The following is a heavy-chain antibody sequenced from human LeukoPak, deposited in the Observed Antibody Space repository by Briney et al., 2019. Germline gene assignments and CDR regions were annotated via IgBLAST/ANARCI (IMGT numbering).Heavy chain of an antibody. CDR1: GFPFSAFA. Sequence: GGSLRLSWTASGFPFSAFAMMWVRQPPGKWPEWVSAMCGGGSSAFYEDSVKGRFTISKDTSKYTLFLQMSSLRAEDTAVYYCARDPNGDYICAFDMWGTGTMVTVS. J-gene: IGHJ3*02. CDR2: MCGGGSSA. V-gene: IGHV3-23*01. CDR3: ARDPNGDYICAFDM. D-gene: IGHD4-17*01.